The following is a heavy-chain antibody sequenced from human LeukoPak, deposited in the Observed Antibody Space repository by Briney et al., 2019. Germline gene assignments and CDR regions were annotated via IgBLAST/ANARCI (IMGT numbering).Heavy chain of an antibody. CDR1: GGSISSYY. CDR2: IYSSGST. Sequence: PSETLSLTCTVSGGSISSYYCSWIRQPPGKGLEWLGYIYSSGSTNYNPSLKSRVTISVDTSKNQFSLKLSSATAADTAVYYCARVLGSGYSDYWGQGTLVTVSS. V-gene: IGHV4-59*01. J-gene: IGHJ4*02. CDR3: ARVLGSGYSDY. D-gene: IGHD2-15*01.